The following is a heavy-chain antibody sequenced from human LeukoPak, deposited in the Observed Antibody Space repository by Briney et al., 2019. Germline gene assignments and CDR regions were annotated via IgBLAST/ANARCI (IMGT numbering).Heavy chain of an antibody. D-gene: IGHD1-1*01. V-gene: IGHV3-7*01. CDR3: ARSPSTGTVDY. J-gene: IGHJ4*02. Sequence: GGSLRLSCAASGFTFSSNWMSWVRQAPGEGLEWVANINQDGSQRNYVDSVKGRFTMSRDNAENSLYQQMNSLRVEDTAVYYCARSPSTGTVDYWGQGTLVTVSS. CDR1: GFTFSSNW. CDR2: INQDGSQR.